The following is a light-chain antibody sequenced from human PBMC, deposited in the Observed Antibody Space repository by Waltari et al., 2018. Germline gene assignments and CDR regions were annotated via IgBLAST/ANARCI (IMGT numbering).Light chain of an antibody. CDR1: QSLRYSNGYPY. Sequence: IVMTQSPFSLPVTPGEPASISCRSSQSLRYSNGYPYLDWYLQKPGQPPQLLIYLVSNRASGVPDRFSGSGSGTDFTLKISRVEAEDVGVYYCMQALEAPLTFGGGTKVEIK. CDR2: LVS. J-gene: IGKJ4*01. V-gene: IGKV2-28*01. CDR3: MQALEAPLT.